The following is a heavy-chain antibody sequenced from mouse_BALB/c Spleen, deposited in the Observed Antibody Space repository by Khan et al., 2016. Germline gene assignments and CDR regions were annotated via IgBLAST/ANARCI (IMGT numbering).Heavy chain of an antibody. CDR2: KWAGGNT. D-gene: IGHD1-1*02. J-gene: IGHJ4*01. CDR3: ARSQDGSYGRYAMGY. V-gene: IGHV2-9*02. Sequence: QVQLKQSGPGLVAPSQSLSITCTVSGFSLTNYGVHWVRQPPGKGLEWPGVKWAGGNTNYNSALMSRLSISKDNSKSQVFLKMNSQHTDDPAMYYCARSQDGSYGRYAMGYWGQGTSVSISS. CDR1: GFSLTNYG.